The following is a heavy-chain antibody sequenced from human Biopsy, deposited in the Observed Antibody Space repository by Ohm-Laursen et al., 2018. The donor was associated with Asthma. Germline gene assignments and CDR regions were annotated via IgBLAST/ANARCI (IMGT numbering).Heavy chain of an antibody. CDR2: LIPVLGTP. V-gene: IGHV1-69*01. Sequence: SSVKVSCKASGDSFSNYAISWVRQAPGQGLEWMGGLIPVLGTPDHAQMFEGRVTITADESTSTAYMELSSLSAEDTAVYYCARGYSGSDRVVYYYSGLEVWGQGTTVTVSS. J-gene: IGHJ6*02. CDR1: GDSFSNYA. D-gene: IGHD5-12*01. CDR3: ARGYSGSDRVVYYYSGLEV.